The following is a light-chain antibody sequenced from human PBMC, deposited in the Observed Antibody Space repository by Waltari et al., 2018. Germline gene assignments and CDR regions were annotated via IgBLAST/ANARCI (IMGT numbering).Light chain of an antibody. CDR2: DNN. V-gene: IGLV1-51*01. CDR1: TSNVGYYY. J-gene: IGLJ7*01. Sequence: QSVLTQPPSVSGDPGQRVTISGTGRTSNVGYYYVYWYQQFPGTAPKLLIHDNNKRPSGVSDRFSASKSGSSASLTITGLQPGDEADYYCGAWDNDLSARFFGGGTRLTV. CDR3: GAWDNDLSARF.